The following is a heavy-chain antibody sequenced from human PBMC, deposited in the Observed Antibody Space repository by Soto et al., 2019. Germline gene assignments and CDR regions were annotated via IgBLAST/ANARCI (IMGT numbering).Heavy chain of an antibody. CDR2: ISSSGDST. CDR1: GFTFSSYA. CDR3: AKDGGSGTYPEY. Sequence: EVQLLESGGGLVQPGGSLRLSCAASGFTFSSYAMNWVRQAPGTGLEWVSVISSSGDSTYYADSVKGRFTISRDKSKNTLYLQMNSLRAEDTALYYCAKDGGSGTYPEYWGQGALVTVSS. V-gene: IGHV3-23*01. J-gene: IGHJ4*02. D-gene: IGHD1-26*01.